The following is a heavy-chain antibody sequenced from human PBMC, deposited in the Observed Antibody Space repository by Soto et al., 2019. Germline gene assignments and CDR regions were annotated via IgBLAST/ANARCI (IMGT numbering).Heavy chain of an antibody. D-gene: IGHD2-2*01. V-gene: IGHV3-30*18. CDR3: AKDYGWWVNQLPDY. CDR2: ISYDGSNK. Sequence: GGSLRLSCAASGFTFSSYGMHWVRQAPGKGLEWVAVISYDGSNKYYADSVKGRFTISRDNSKNTLYLQMNSLRAEDTAVYYCAKDYGWWVNQLPDYWGQGTLVTGSS. CDR1: GFTFSSYG. J-gene: IGHJ4*02.